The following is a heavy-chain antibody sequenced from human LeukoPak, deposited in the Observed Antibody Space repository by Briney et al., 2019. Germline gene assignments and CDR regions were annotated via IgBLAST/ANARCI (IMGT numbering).Heavy chain of an antibody. CDR3: ARGQGYESYYYMDV. D-gene: IGHD2-2*01. CDR2: ISFDGVNT. CDR1: GFTFSTYA. Sequence: GGSLRLSCAASGFTFSTYAIHWVRQAPGKGLEWVAVISFDGVNTFYADSVKGRFTISRDNSNNTVYLQMDNLRPEDTAVFYCARGQGYESYYYMDVWGKGTTVSVSS. J-gene: IGHJ6*03. V-gene: IGHV3-30*04.